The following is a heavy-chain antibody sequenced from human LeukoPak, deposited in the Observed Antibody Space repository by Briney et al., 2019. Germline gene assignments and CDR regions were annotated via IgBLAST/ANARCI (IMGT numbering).Heavy chain of an antibody. V-gene: IGHV1-69*04. CDR3: AREGCSSTSCYKRYYYYYMDV. J-gene: IGHJ6*03. CDR1: GYTFTSYG. CDR2: IIPILGIA. D-gene: IGHD2-2*02. Sequence: SVKVSCKASGYTFTSYGISWVRQAPGQGLEWMGRIIPILGIANYAQKFQGRVTMTRDTSTSTVYMELSSLRSEDTAVYYCAREGCSSTSCYKRYYYYYMDVWGKGTTVTVSS.